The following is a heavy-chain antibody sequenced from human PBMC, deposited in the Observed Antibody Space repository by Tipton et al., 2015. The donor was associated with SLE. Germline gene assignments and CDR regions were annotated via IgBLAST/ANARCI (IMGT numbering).Heavy chain of an antibody. CDR2: IRNDGGWT. J-gene: IGHJ4*02. CDR3: ARNTGASASDQ. D-gene: IGHD2-15*01. Sequence: SLRLSCVASGFTLSDYPMHWVRQAPGKGLEWVAVIRNDGGWTSYAASVKGRFTISRDNSKNTLYLQMNSLRAEDTAVYYCARNTGASASDQWGQGTLVIVST. V-gene: IGHV3-30*04. CDR1: GFTLSDYP.